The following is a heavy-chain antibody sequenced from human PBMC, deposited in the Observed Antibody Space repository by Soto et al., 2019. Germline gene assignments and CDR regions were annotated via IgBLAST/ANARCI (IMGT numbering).Heavy chain of an antibody. J-gene: IGHJ6*02. CDR2: IIVISGTA. Sequence: QVQLVQSGAEVKKPGSSVKVSCKASGGTFSSYAISWVRQAPGQGLEWMGGIIVISGTANYAQKFQGRVTITADESTSTAYMGVSSLRSEDTAVYYCARGARGSYYYYYGMDVWGQGTTVTVSS. CDR3: ARGARGSYYYYYGMDV. D-gene: IGHD1-26*01. V-gene: IGHV1-69*01. CDR1: GGTFSSYA.